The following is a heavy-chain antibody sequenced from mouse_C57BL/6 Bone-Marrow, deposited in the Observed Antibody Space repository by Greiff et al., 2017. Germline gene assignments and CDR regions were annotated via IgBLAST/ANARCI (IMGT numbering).Heavy chain of an antibody. CDR2: IRSKSSNYAT. D-gene: IGHD1-1*01. Sequence: EVKLVESGGGLVQPKGSLKLSCAASGFTFNTYAMHWVRPAPGKGLEWVARIRSKSSNYATYYADSVKDRFTISRDDSQSMLYLQMNNLKTEDTXMYYCVRGRGGGSSFDWYFDVWGTGTTVTVSS. CDR3: VRGRGGGSSFDWYFDV. J-gene: IGHJ1*03. V-gene: IGHV10-3*01. CDR1: GFTFNTYA.